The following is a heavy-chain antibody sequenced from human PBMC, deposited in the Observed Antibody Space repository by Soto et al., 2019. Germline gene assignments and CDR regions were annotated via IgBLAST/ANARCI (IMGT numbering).Heavy chain of an antibody. J-gene: IGHJ4*02. CDR3: ARRNDPYYFDS. Sequence: QITLKESGPTLVKPTQTLTLTCTFSGFSLTTSAVAVGWIRQPPGRALEWLAIIYGSDDKFYSPSLKRRLTITKDTSTNQVVLTMTNMDPVDTATYYCARRNDPYYFDSWGQGTLVTVSS. CDR1: GFSLTTSAVA. CDR2: IYGSDDK. D-gene: IGHD1-1*01. V-gene: IGHV2-5*01.